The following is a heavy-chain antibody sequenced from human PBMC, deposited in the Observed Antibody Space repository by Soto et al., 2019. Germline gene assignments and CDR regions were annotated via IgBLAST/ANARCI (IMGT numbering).Heavy chain of an antibody. V-gene: IGHV4-30-4*01. Sequence: PSETLSLTCTVSGGSISSGDYYWSWIRQPPGKGLEWIGYIYYSGSTYYNPSLKSRVTMSVDMSMNQFSLKMNSVTAADTAVYYCARGTGRYGNRFDPWGQGTLVTVSS. CDR3: ARGTGRYGNRFDP. D-gene: IGHD3-16*01. J-gene: IGHJ5*02. CDR1: GGSISSGDYY. CDR2: IYYSGST.